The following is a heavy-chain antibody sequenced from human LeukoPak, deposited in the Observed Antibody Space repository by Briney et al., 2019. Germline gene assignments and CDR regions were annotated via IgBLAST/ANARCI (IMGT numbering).Heavy chain of an antibody. CDR2: ISAYNGNT. CDR3: AREGGVSLRYFDWLLGWFDP. Sequence: ASVKVSCTASGYTFTSYGISWVRQAPGQGLERMGWISAYNGNTNYAQKLQGRVTMTTDTSTSTAYMELRSLRSDDTAVYYCAREGGVSLRYFDWLLGWFDPWGQGTLVTVSS. V-gene: IGHV1-18*01. J-gene: IGHJ5*02. D-gene: IGHD3-9*01. CDR1: GYTFTSYG.